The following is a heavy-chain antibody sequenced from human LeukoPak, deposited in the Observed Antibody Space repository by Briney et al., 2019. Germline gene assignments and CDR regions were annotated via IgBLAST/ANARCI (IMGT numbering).Heavy chain of an antibody. Sequence: SETLSPTCTVSGGSISSYYWSWIRQPPGKGLEWIGYIYYSGSTNYNPSLKSRVTISVDTSKNQFSLKLSSVTAADTAVYYCARHDPHYVSYYFDYWGQGTLVTVSS. D-gene: IGHD3-16*01. J-gene: IGHJ4*02. V-gene: IGHV4-59*08. CDR3: ARHDPHYVSYYFDY. CDR2: IYYSGST. CDR1: GGSISSYY.